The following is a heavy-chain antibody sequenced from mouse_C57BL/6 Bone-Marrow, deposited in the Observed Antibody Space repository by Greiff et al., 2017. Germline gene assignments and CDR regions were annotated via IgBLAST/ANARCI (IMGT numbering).Heavy chain of an antibody. CDR1: GVDFSRYW. J-gene: IGHJ4*01. D-gene: IGHD2-1*01. CDR3: ARRIYYGNYVEAMDY. Sequence: EADGVDFSRYWMSWVRRAPGKGLEWIGEINPDSSTINYAPSLKDKFIISRDNAKNTLYLQMSKVRSEDTALYYCARRIYYGNYVEAMDYWGQGTSVTVSS. CDR2: INPDSSTI. V-gene: IGHV4-1*01.